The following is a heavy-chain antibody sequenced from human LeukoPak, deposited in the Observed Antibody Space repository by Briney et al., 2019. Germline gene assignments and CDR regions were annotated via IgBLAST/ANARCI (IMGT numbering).Heavy chain of an antibody. CDR1: GYTFTSYY. Sequence: ASVKVSCKASGYTFTSYYMHWVRQAPGQGLEWMGIINPSGGSTSYAQKFQGRVTITRDTSASTAYMELSSLRSEDTAVYYCARCYERSQPDYYYYGMDVWGQGTTVTVSS. V-gene: IGHV1-46*01. J-gene: IGHJ6*02. CDR2: INPSGGST. D-gene: IGHD3-16*01. CDR3: ARCYERSQPDYYYYGMDV.